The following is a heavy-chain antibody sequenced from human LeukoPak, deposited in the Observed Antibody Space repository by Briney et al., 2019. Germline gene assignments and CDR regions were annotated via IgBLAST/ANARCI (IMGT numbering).Heavy chain of an antibody. J-gene: IGHJ5*02. V-gene: IGHV4-39*07. Sequence: SETLSLTCTVSGGSISSSSYYWGWIRQPPGKGLEWIGSIYYSGSTYYNPSLKSRVTISVDTSKNQFSLKLSSATAADTAVYYCARETDYCSSTSCYHNWFDPWGQGTLVTVSS. CDR2: IYYSGST. CDR1: GGSISSSSYY. D-gene: IGHD2-2*01. CDR3: ARETDYCSSTSCYHNWFDP.